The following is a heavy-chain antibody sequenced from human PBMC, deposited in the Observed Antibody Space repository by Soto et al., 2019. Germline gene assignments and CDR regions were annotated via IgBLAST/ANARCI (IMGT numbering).Heavy chain of an antibody. D-gene: IGHD3-16*01. J-gene: IGHJ4*02. CDR1: GGSFRGYY. CDR3: ARVEYTYNYRGLDY. V-gene: IGHV4-34*01. CDR2: LDHSRST. Sequence: QVQLQQWGTGLLKPSETLSLTCAVYGGSFRGYYWTWIRQPPGKGLEWIGELDHSRSTNYNPSLKSRATISVDTSKHQFSLKLASVTAADTAVYYCARVEYTYNYRGLDYWGQGTLVTVSS.